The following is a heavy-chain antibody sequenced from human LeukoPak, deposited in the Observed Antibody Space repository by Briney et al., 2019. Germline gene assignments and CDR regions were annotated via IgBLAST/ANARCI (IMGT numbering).Heavy chain of an antibody. CDR1: GYTFTGYY. D-gene: IGHD3-10*01. V-gene: IGHV1-2*02. J-gene: IGHJ3*02. Sequence: ASVKVSCKASGYTFTGYYMHWVRQAPGQGLEWMGWINPNSGGTNYAQKFQGRVTMTRDTSISTAYMELSRLRSDDTAVYYGARASGSYYYGSGLPFDIWGQGTMVTVSS. CDR2: INPNSGGT. CDR3: ARASGSYYYGSGLPFDI.